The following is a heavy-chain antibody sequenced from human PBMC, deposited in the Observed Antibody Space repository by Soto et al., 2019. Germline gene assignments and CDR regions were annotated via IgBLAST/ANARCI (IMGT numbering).Heavy chain of an antibody. D-gene: IGHD3-10*01. CDR1: GYTFTSYY. CDR2: INPSGGST. CDR3: AVSGPGDYFDY. Sequence: ASVKVSCKASGYTFTSYYMHWVRQAPGQGLEWMGIINPSGGSTSYAQKFQGRVTMTRDTSTSTVYVELSSLRSEDTAVYYCAVSGPGDYFDYWGQATLVTVSS. V-gene: IGHV1-46*01. J-gene: IGHJ4*02.